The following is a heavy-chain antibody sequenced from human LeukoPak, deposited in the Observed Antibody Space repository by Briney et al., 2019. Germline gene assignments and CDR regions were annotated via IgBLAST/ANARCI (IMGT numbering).Heavy chain of an antibody. D-gene: IGHD2-2*01. CDR1: GYTFTGYY. Sequence: ASVKVSCKASGYTFTGYYMHWVRQAPGQGLEWMGWINPNSGGTNYAQKFQGRVTMTRDTSISTAYMELSRLRSYDTAVYYCARDPVVPATAYGMDVWGQGTTVTVSS. CDR2: INPNSGGT. J-gene: IGHJ6*02. V-gene: IGHV1-2*02. CDR3: ARDPVVPATAYGMDV.